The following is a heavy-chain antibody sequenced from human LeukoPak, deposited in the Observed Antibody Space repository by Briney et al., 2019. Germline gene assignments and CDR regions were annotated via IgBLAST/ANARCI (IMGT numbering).Heavy chain of an antibody. CDR3: ASSSNFYYYYMDV. CDR2: IYSNGIT. J-gene: IGHJ6*03. CDR1: GASISSYF. Sequence: SETLSLTCTVSGASISSYFWTWIRQPAGKGLEWIGRIYSNGITNYNPSLKSRVTMSIDTSKKEFSLKLSSVTAADTAIYYCASSSNFYYYYMDVWGKGTTVTVSS. V-gene: IGHV4-4*07.